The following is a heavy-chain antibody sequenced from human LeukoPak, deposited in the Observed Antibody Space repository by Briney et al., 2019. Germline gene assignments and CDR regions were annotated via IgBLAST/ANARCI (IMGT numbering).Heavy chain of an antibody. CDR3: TRAFTLRYFDWLLLAY. D-gene: IGHD3-9*01. V-gene: IGHV3-7*03. CDR2: IRQDGSEK. CDR1: GFTFSSYW. Sequence: SGGSLRLSCAASGFTFSSYWMSWVRQAPGKGLEWVANIRQDGSEKYYVDSVKGRFTISRDNAKNSLYLQMNSLKTEDTAVYYCTRAFTLRYFDWLLLAYWGQGTLVTVSS. J-gene: IGHJ4*02.